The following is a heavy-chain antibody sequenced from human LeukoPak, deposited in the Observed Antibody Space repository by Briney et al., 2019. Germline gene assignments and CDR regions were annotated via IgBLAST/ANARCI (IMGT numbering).Heavy chain of an antibody. CDR3: ARASGSGYYGMDV. CDR1: GYTLTDYY. V-gene: IGHV1-2*02. Sequence: ASVKVSCKTSGYTLTDYYMHWVRQAPGQGLKWMGWINPKNGGTKYTQKFQDRVTMTRDTSISTVYMELSSLRSDDTAAYYCARASGSGYYGMDVWGQGTTVTVSS. CDR2: INPKNGGT. J-gene: IGHJ6*02. D-gene: IGHD5-12*01.